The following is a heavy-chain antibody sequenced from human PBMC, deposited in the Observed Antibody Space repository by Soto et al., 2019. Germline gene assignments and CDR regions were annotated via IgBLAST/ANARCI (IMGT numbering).Heavy chain of an antibody. CDR1: GGSFSGYY. CDR3: ARGGEGWRQLVRRNWFDP. J-gene: IGHJ5*02. Sequence: SGTLSLTCAVYGGSFSGYYWSWIRQPPGKGLEWIGEINHSGSTNYNPSLKSRVTISVDTSKNQFSLKLSSVTAADTAVYYCARGGEGWRQLVRRNWFDPWGQGTLVTVSS. V-gene: IGHV4-34*01. D-gene: IGHD6-6*01. CDR2: INHSGST.